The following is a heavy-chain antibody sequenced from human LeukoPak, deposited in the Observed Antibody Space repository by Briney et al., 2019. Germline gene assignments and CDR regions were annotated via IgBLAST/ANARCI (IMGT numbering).Heavy chain of an antibody. D-gene: IGHD2-2*01. J-gene: IGHJ4*02. V-gene: IGHV3-23*01. CDR2: ISGSGAST. Sequence: GGSLRLSSAASGFTFSSYAMSSVRHAPRHGLESASPISGSGASTYYADSVKGRFTISRDNSKNTLYLQMNSLRAEDTAVYYCAKDLESGYCSSTSCYVFDYWGQGTLVTVSS. CDR1: GFTFSSYA. CDR3: AKDLESGYCSSTSCYVFDY.